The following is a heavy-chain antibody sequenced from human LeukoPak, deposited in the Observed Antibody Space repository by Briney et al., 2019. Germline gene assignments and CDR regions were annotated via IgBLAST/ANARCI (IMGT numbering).Heavy chain of an antibody. D-gene: IGHD5-18*01. V-gene: IGHV3-23*01. CDR2: ISGSGGTT. CDR3: AKDPPTVMANAFHI. CDR1: GFTFSSYG. J-gene: IGHJ3*02. Sequence: HTGESLRLSCAASGFTFSSYGMSWVRQAPGKGLEWVSSISGSGGTTYYADSVKGRFTISRDNSKNTLYLQMNSLRADDTAVYSCAKDPPTVMANAFHIWGQGTIVTVS.